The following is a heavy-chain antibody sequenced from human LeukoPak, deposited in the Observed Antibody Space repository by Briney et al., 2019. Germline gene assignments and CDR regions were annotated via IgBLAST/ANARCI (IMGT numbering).Heavy chain of an antibody. V-gene: IGHV4-39*01. Sequence: SETLSLTCTVSGDSISGSNVYCGWIRHPPRGGLEWIATIYYGGHTYFTPSLKSRVTLSVDTAKNQFSLRLSSVTAADTAVYYCARHVIWDSYFDLWGRGTLVTVSS. J-gene: IGHJ2*01. CDR3: ARHVIWDSYFDL. CDR2: IYYGGHT. CDR1: GDSISGSNVY. D-gene: IGHD3-10*01.